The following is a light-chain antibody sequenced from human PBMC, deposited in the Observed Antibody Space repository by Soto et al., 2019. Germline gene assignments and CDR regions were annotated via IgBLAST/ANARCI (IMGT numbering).Light chain of an antibody. J-gene: IGLJ1*01. CDR3: QSYDSIQSGYE. CDR2: GNN. V-gene: IGLV1-40*01. CDR1: SANIGAAYN. Sequence: QSVLTTPPSVSGAPGKRVTISWTGSSANIGAAYNVDWYQQLPGTAPKLLIYGNNNRPSGVPARFSGSKSGTSASLAIDGIQAEDEGDYSCQSYDSIQSGYEFGTGNQGHR.